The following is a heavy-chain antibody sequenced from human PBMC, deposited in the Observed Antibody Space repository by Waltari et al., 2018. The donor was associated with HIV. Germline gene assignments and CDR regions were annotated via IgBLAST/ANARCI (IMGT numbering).Heavy chain of an antibody. CDR2: IKADGSEI. J-gene: IGHJ4*02. D-gene: IGHD6-13*01. V-gene: IGHV3-7*01. CDR3: VRRQQLTD. CDR1: GFTFSSSW. Sequence: EVRLVESGGGLVQPGGSLRLSCAASGFTFSSSWMTWVRQAPGKGLEWVANIKADGSEIHYVDSVKGRFTISRDNAKNSLYLQMNSLRAEDTAVYYCVRRQQLTDWGQGTLVTVSS.